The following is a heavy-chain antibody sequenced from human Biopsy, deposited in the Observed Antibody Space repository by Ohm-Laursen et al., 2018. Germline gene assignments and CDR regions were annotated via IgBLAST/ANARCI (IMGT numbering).Heavy chain of an antibody. D-gene: IGHD4-11*01. Sequence: SLRLSCSASCFTYSNYVMHWVRQAPGKGLEWLAVIWHDGSNKYYGDSVQCRFTISRDNSKNTVYLQMNSLRAEDTAIYYCARDSTINTVTTADYWGQGTLVTVSS. CDR2: IWHDGSNK. J-gene: IGHJ4*02. V-gene: IGHV3-33*01. CDR3: ARDSTINTVTTADY. CDR1: CFTYSNYV.